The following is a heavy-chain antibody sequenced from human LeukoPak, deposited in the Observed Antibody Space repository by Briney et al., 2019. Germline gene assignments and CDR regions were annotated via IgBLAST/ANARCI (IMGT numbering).Heavy chain of an antibody. J-gene: IGHJ3*02. CDR3: AKARGITMIVVMSAFDI. Sequence: QPGGSLRLSCAASGFTFSSYAMSWVRQAPGKGLEWVSAISGSGGSTYYADSVKGRFTISRDNSENTLYLQMNSLRAEDTAVYYCAKARGITMIVVMSAFDIWGQGTMVTVSS. D-gene: IGHD3-22*01. V-gene: IGHV3-23*01. CDR2: ISGSGGST. CDR1: GFTFSSYA.